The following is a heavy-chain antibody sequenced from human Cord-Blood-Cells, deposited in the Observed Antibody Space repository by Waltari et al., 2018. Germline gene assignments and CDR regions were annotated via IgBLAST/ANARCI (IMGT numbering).Heavy chain of an antibody. CDR2: MNPNSGNT. Sequence: QVQLVQSGAQVKKPGASVKVSCKASGYTFTSYETTWVRQATGQGLEWMGWMNPNSGNTGYAQKFQGRVTITRNTSISTAYMELSSLRSEDTAVYYCARTIAARLYWYFDLWGRGTLVTVSS. CDR3: ARTIAARLYWYFDL. V-gene: IGHV1-8*03. CDR1: GYTFTSYE. J-gene: IGHJ2*01. D-gene: IGHD6-6*01.